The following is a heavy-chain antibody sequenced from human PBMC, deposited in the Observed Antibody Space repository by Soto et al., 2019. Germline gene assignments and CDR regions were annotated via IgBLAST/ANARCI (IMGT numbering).Heavy chain of an antibody. CDR2: ISGSGGST. D-gene: IGHD6-19*01. Sequence: GGSLRLSCAASGFTFSSYAMSWVRQAPGKGLEWVSAISGSGGSTYYADSVKGRFTISRDNSKNTLYLQMNSLRAEDTAVYYCAKDIHGSGWYDWAFDIWGQGTMVTVSS. CDR1: GFTFSSYA. V-gene: IGHV3-23*01. J-gene: IGHJ3*02. CDR3: AKDIHGSGWYDWAFDI.